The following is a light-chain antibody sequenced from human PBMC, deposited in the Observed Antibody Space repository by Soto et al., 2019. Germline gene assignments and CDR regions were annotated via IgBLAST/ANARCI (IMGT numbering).Light chain of an antibody. J-gene: IGKJ4*01. V-gene: IGKV3-15*01. CDR1: QSVSSN. CDR3: QQYNNWPPN. Sequence: EIVMTQSPSTLSVSPGERATLSFTASQSVSSNLAWYQQKPGQAPRLLIYGASTRATGIPARFSGSGSGTEFTLTISSLQSEDFAVYYCQQYNNWPPNFGGGTKVDIK. CDR2: GAS.